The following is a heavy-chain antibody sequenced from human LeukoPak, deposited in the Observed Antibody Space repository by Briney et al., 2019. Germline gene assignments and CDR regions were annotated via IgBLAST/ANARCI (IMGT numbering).Heavy chain of an antibody. CDR2: IYYSGST. J-gene: IGHJ3*02. V-gene: IGHV4-61*08. D-gene: IGHD2-2*01. CDR3: ATAILTYCSSTSCYGNAFDI. Sequence: SETLSLTCTVSGGSISSGGYYWSWIRQHPGKGLEWIGYIYYSGSTYYNPSLKSRVTISVDTSKNQFSLKLGSVTAADTAVYYCATAILTYCSSTSCYGNAFDIWGQGTMVTVSS. CDR1: GGSISSGGYY.